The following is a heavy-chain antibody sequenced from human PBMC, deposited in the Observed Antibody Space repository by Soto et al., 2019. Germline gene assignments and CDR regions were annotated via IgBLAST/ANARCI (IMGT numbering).Heavy chain of an antibody. CDR3: AHRLEGYVSGWSQVCFDY. CDR1: GFSNSTTGVG. Sequence: QITLKESGPTQVKPTQTLTLTCSFSGFSNSTTGVGVGWIRQPPGKALEWLAVIYWDDDKRYSPSLQSRLSISKDASKNQVFLTMTNMDPVDTATYYCAHRLEGYVSGWSQVCFDYWGQGAPVTVSS. CDR2: IYWDDDK. V-gene: IGHV2-5*02. D-gene: IGHD6-19*01. J-gene: IGHJ4*02.